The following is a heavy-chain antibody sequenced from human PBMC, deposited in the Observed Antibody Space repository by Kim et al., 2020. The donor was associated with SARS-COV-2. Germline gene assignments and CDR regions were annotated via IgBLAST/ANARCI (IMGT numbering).Heavy chain of an antibody. CDR1: GGSLNGYH. V-gene: IGHV4-34*01. D-gene: IGHD3-3*01. Sequence: SETLSLTCAVFGGSLNGYHWTWIRQSPGKGLERMGEINHSDGTNSIPSLKIQVTMSLDTSKNQFSLKLRSVTAADTAVYYCARGRAGVVPSPILGLGPYYEYYAMDVWGQGTPVTVSS. J-gene: IGHJ6*02. CDR2: INHSDGT. CDR3: ARGRAGVVPSPILGLGPYYEYYAMDV.